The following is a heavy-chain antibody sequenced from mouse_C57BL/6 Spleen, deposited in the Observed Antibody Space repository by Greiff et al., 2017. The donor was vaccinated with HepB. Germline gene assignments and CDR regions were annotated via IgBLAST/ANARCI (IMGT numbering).Heavy chain of an antibody. V-gene: IGHV1-7*01. Sequence: QVQLQQSGAELAKPGASVKLSCKASGYTFTSYWMHWVKQRPGQGLEWIGYINPSSGYTKYNQKFKDKATLTADKSSSTAYMQLSSLTYEDSAVYYCCRSMSLLTTVVENYAMDYRGQGTSVPVSS. CDR1: GYTFTSYW. J-gene: IGHJ4*01. CDR3: CRSMSLLTTVVENYAMDY. D-gene: IGHD1-1*01. CDR2: INPSSGYT.